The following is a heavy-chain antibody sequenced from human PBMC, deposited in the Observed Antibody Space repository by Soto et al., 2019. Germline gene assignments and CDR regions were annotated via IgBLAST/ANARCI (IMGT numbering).Heavy chain of an antibody. J-gene: IGHJ4*02. CDR1: GGSISSGDYY. V-gene: IGHV4-30-4*01. CDR3: ARGYSYMIFDY. D-gene: IGHD5-18*01. Sequence: SETLSLTCTVSGGSISSGDYYWSWIRQPPGKGLEWIGYIYYSGSTYYNPSPKSRVTISVDTSKNQFSLKLSSVTAADTAVYYCARGYSYMIFDYWGQGTLVTVSS. CDR2: IYYSGST.